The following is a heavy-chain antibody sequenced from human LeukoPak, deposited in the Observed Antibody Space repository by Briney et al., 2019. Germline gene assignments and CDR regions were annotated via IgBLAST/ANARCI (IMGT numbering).Heavy chain of an antibody. D-gene: IGHD5-18*01. V-gene: IGHV3-48*03. CDR3: ARDSTPGYTAGFYFDL. CDR1: GFTLSSYS. CDR2: ISRAATTM. J-gene: IGHJ4*02. Sequence: GGSLRLSCAASGFTLSSYSMNWVRQAPGKGLEWVSFISRAATTMFYADSVKGRFTITRDNAQNSLYLQLDRLRVEDTAVYYCARDSTPGYTAGFYFDLWGQGTLVTVSS.